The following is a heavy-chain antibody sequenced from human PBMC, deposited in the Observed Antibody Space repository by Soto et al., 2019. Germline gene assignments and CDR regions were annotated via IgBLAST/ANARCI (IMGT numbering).Heavy chain of an antibody. CDR2: IYPGDSDT. CDR3: ARLPKYYDFWSGYGIRGGMDV. V-gene: IGHV5-51*01. D-gene: IGHD3-3*01. CDR1: GYSFTSYW. J-gene: IGHJ6*02. Sequence: GESLKISCKGSGYSFTSYWIGWVRQMPGKGLEWMGIIYPGDSDTRYSPSFQGQVTISADKSLSTASLQWSSLKASDTAMYYCARLPKYYDFWSGYGIRGGMDVWGQGTTVTVSS.